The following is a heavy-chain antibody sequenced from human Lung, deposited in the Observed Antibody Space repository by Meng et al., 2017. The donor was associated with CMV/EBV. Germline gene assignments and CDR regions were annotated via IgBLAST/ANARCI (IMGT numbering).Heavy chain of an antibody. D-gene: IGHD4-11*01. CDR2: IRDTGYSK. CDR3: AKDMTTTYYYYGMDV. CDR1: GFTFSTFG. Sequence: GGSLRLSCAASGFTFSTFGIHWVRQAPGKGLEWVAFIRDTGYSKYYADSVKGRFTISRDNSKNTLYLQMDSLRAEDTAVYYCAKDMTTTYYYYGMDVWGQGXTVTVSS. J-gene: IGHJ6*02. V-gene: IGHV3-30*02.